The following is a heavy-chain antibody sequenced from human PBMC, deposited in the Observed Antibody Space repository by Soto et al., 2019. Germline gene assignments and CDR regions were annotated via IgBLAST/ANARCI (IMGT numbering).Heavy chain of an antibody. V-gene: IGHV4-59*08. Sequence: SKTLSLTCTVSGGSISSYYWSWIRQPPGKGLEWIGYIYYSGSTNYNPSLKSRVTISVDTSKNQFSLKLSSVTAADTAVYYCARHVAWVGLWFGDGNHDAFDIWGQGTMVTVSS. CDR2: IYYSGST. D-gene: IGHD3-10*01. J-gene: IGHJ3*02. CDR1: GGSISSYY. CDR3: ARHVAWVGLWFGDGNHDAFDI.